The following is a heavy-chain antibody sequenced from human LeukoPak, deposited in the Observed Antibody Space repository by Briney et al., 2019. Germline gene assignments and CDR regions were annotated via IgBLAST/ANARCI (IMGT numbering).Heavy chain of an antibody. CDR1: GFTVSSNY. Sequence: PGGSLRLSCAASGFTVSSNYMSWVRQAPGKGLEWVSVICSGGSTYYADSVKGRFTISRDNSKNTLYLQMNSLRAEDTAVYYCARWGEQRWLQFGDWGQGTLVTVSS. D-gene: IGHD5-24*01. CDR2: ICSGGST. J-gene: IGHJ4*02. CDR3: ARWGEQRWLQFGD. V-gene: IGHV3-66*01.